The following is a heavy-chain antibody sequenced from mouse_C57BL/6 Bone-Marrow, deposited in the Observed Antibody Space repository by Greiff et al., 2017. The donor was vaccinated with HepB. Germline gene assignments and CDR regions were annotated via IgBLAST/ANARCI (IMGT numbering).Heavy chain of an antibody. Sequence: QVQLQQPGAELVMPGASVKLSCEASGYTFTSYWMHWVKQRPGQGLEWIGEIDPSDSYTNYNQKFKGKSTLTVDKSSSTAYMQLSSLTSEDSAVYYCARDDYGYDWFAYWGQGTLVTVSA. J-gene: IGHJ3*01. D-gene: IGHD2-2*01. V-gene: IGHV1-69*01. CDR2: IDPSDSYT. CDR3: ARDDYGYDWFAY. CDR1: GYTFTSYW.